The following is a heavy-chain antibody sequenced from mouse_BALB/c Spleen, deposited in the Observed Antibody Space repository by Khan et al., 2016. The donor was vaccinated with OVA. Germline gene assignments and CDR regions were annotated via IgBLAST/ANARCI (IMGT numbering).Heavy chain of an antibody. D-gene: IGHD4-1*01. V-gene: IGHV5-6*01. CDR3: ATHLTGSFAY. Sequence: EVELVESGGDLVKSGGSLKLSCAASGFTFSPYSMSWVRQTPDKRLEWVATISSDGDYTYYPDSVKGRFNISRDNAKNTLYLQMSTLKSDDTAMYYCATHLTGSFAYWDQGTLVTVSA. J-gene: IGHJ3*01. CDR2: ISSDGDYT. CDR1: GFTFSPYS.